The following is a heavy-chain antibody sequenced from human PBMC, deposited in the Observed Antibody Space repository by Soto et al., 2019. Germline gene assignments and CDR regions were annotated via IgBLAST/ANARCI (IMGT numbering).Heavy chain of an antibody. Sequence: PGGSLRLSCSASGFTFSSYAMHWVRQAPGKGLEYVSAISSNGGSTYYADSVKGRFTISRDNSKNTLYLQMSSLRAEDTAVNYCVKEDYYDSSGYYLPDAFDIWGQGTMVTVSS. CDR2: ISSNGGST. CDR1: GFTFSSYA. J-gene: IGHJ3*02. D-gene: IGHD3-22*01. V-gene: IGHV3-64D*08. CDR3: VKEDYYDSSGYYLPDAFDI.